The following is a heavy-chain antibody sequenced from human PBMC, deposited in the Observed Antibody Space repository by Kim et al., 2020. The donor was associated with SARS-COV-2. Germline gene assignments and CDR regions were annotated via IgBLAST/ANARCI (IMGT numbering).Heavy chain of an antibody. CDR1: GGSISSYY. V-gene: IGHV4-4*07. D-gene: IGHD2-2*01. Sequence: SETLSLTCTVSGGSISSYYWSWIRQPAGKGLEWIGRIYTSGSTNYNPSLKSRVTMSVDTSKNQFSLKLSSVTAADTAVYYCARVAAVGPYQLLSTYYYYGMAVWGQGTTVTVSS. J-gene: IGHJ6*02. CDR2: IYTSGST. CDR3: ARVAAVGPYQLLSTYYYYGMAV.